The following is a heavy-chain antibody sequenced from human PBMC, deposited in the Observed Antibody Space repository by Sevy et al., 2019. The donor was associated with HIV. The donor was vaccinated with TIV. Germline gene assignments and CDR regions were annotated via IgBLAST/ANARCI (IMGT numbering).Heavy chain of an antibody. CDR2: LYGNDNT. CDR3: TTERHNRFQW. CDR1: GFNVINQY. J-gene: IGHJ4*02. Sequence: LSLTCAASGFNVINQYMSWVRQAPRKGLECVSTLYGNDNTDYADSVKGRFTISRDNSKNTLSLQMNSLRAEDTAVYYCTTERHNRFQWWGRGTLVTVSS. D-gene: IGHD6-19*01. V-gene: IGHV3-53*01.